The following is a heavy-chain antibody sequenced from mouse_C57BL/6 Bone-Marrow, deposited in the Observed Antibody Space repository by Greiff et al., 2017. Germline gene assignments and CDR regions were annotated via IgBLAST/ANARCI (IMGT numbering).Heavy chain of an antibody. D-gene: IGHD2-3*01. V-gene: IGHV1-82*01. CDR3: ARDGYYDMDY. Sequence: LVESGPELVKPGASVKISCKASGYAFSSSWMNWVKQRPGKGLEWIGRIYPGDGDTNYNGKFKGKATLTADKSSSTAYMQLSSLTSEDSAVYFCARDGYYDMDYWGQGTSVTVSS. CDR1: GYAFSSSW. CDR2: IYPGDGDT. J-gene: IGHJ4*01.